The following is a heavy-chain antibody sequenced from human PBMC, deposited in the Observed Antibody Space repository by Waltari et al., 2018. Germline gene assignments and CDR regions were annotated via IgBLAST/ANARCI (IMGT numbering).Heavy chain of an antibody. CDR1: GYTFIDSY. CDR2: INPSSGGA. J-gene: IGHJ4*02. Sequence: QVQLVQSGTEVKKPGASVKVSCKASGYTFIDSYMPWVRQAPGQGLEWMGWINPSSGGAKYAQNFQGRVTMTRDTSSRTVYIELSRLTYDDTAMYYCARDGGFDFWGQGTLVSVSS. V-gene: IGHV1-2*02. D-gene: IGHD2-15*01. CDR3: ARDGGFDF.